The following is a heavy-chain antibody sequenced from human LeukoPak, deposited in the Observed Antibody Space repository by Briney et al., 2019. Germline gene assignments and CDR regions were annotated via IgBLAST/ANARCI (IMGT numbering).Heavy chain of an antibody. D-gene: IGHD2-2*01. CDR3: AKEMGYCSSTSCPSSRYYYYYGMDV. Sequence: GGSLRLSCAASGFTFSGSAMHWVRQASGKGLEWVGRIRSKANSYATAYAASVKGRFTISRDDSKNTAYLQMNSLKTEDTAVYYCAKEMGYCSSTSCPSSRYYYYYGMDVWGQGTTVTVSS. J-gene: IGHJ6*02. V-gene: IGHV3-73*01. CDR2: IRSKANSYAT. CDR1: GFTFSGSA.